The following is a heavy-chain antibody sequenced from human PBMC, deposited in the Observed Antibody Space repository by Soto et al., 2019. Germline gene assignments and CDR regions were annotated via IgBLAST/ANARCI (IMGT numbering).Heavy chain of an antibody. CDR2: FHSDGSST. J-gene: IGHJ3*01. Sequence: EVQLVESGGGLVQPGESLRLSCAASGFTFSYYWMHWVRQAPGKGLVWVSRFHSDGSSTTYADSVKGRFSISRDNARNTVYLQMNSLRAEDTAVYYCARGDRGAFDLWGQGTVLTVSS. V-gene: IGHV3-74*01. CDR3: ARGDRGAFDL. CDR1: GFTFSYYW. D-gene: IGHD1-26*01.